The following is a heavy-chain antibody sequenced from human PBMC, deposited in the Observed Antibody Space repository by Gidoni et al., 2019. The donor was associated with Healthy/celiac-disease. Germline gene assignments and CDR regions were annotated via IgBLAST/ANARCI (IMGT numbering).Heavy chain of an antibody. CDR2: IYYSGST. CDR1: GGSVSSGSYY. Sequence: TVSGGSVSSGSYYWSWIRQPPGKGLEWIGYIYYSGSTNYNPSLKSRVTISVDTSKNQFSLKLSSVTAADTAVYYCARATGGDYYYYYYGMDVWGQGTTVTVSS. V-gene: IGHV4-61*01. J-gene: IGHJ6*02. CDR3: ARATGGDYYYYYYGMDV. D-gene: IGHD4-17*01.